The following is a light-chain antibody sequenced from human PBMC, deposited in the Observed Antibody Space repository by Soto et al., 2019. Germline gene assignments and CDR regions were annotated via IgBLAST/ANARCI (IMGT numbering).Light chain of an antibody. CDR3: QQSYSTPLT. CDR2: AAS. V-gene: IGKV1-39*01. Sequence: DIPMTQSPSSLSASVGDRVTITCRASQSISSYLNWYQQKPGKAPKLLIYAASSLQSGVPSRFSGRGSGTDFTLTINSLQPEDFATYYCQQSYSTPLTFGGGTKVEIK. CDR1: QSISSY. J-gene: IGKJ4*01.